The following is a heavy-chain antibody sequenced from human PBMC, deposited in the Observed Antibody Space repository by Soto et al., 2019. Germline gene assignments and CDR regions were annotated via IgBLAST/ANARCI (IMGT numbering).Heavy chain of an antibody. D-gene: IGHD2-2*01. J-gene: IGHJ6*02. CDR1: GFTFSSYA. CDR2: ISGSGGST. Sequence: PGGSLRLSCAASGFTFSSYAMSWVRQAPCKGLEWVSAISGSGGSTYYADSVKGRFTISRDNSKNTLYLQMNSLRAEDTAVYYCAKTLGRNQLLDLYYYYGMDVWGQGTTVTVSS. CDR3: AKTLGRNQLLDLYYYYGMDV. V-gene: IGHV3-23*01.